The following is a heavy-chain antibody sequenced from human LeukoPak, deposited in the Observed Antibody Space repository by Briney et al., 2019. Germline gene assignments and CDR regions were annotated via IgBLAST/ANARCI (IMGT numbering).Heavy chain of an antibody. CDR3: ARGYYGSGHSDY. J-gene: IGHJ4*02. Sequence: SEALSLTCTVSGGSISSHYWSWIRQPPGKGLEWIGNIYYSGSTNYNPSLKSRVTISVDTSKNQFSLKLSSVTAADTAVYYCARGYYGSGHSDYWGQGTLVTVSS. V-gene: IGHV4-59*11. CDR2: IYYSGST. D-gene: IGHD3-10*01. CDR1: GGSISSHY.